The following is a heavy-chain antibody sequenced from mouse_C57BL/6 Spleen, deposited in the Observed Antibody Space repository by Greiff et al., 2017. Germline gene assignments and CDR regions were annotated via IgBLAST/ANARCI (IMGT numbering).Heavy chain of an antibody. CDR3: TRVFLLGYAMDY. CDR1: GFTFSSYA. Sequence: EVQGVESGEGLVKPGGSLKLSCAASGFTFSSYAMSWVRQTPEKRLEWVAYISSGGEYIYYADTVKGRFTISRDNARNTLYLQMSSLKSEDTAMYYCTRVFLLGYAMDYWGQGTSVTVSS. J-gene: IGHJ4*01. CDR2: ISSGGEYI. V-gene: IGHV5-9-1*02. D-gene: IGHD2-10*01.